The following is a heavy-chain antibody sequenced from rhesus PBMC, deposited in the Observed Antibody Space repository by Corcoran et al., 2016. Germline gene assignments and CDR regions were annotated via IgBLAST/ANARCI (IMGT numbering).Heavy chain of an antibody. V-gene: IGHV4-65*01. J-gene: IGHJ6*01. CDR2: ISGSSGST. CDR1: GGSVSSSNW. Sequence: QVQLQESGPGLVKPSETLSLTCAVSGGSVSSSNWWSWIRQPPGKGLEWIGYISGSSGSTYYNPPLKSRVTISTDTSKNQFSLKLSSVTAADTAVYYCARDRVPSHYGLDSWGQGVVVTVSS. CDR3: ARDRVPSHYGLDS.